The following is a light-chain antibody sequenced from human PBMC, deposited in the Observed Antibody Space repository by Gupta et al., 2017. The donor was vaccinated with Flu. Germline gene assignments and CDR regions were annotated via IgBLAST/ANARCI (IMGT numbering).Light chain of an antibody. Sequence: TLSLSPGDRAALSWRASQSVSRYLAWDEKKPGQAPRLLIDDASDRATGVAARFSGSGSGTDFTLNITNLEPEDSAVYYCQQRGDGPPGATFGGGTKVEIK. CDR1: QSVSRY. CDR3: QQRGDGPPGAT. CDR2: DAS. V-gene: IGKV3-11*01. J-gene: IGKJ4*01.